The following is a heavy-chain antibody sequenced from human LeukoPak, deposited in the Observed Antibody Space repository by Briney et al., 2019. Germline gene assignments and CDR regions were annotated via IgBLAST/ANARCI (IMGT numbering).Heavy chain of an antibody. D-gene: IGHD6-13*01. Sequence: LVKVSCKASGGTFSNYAISWVRQAPGQGLEWMGGIIPIFTSANYAQKFQGRVTITADASTSTAYMELSSLRSEDTAVYYCARDWSSSLDYWGQGTLVTVSS. CDR2: IIPIFTSA. V-gene: IGHV1-69*13. J-gene: IGHJ4*02. CDR3: ARDWSSSLDY. CDR1: GGTFSNYA.